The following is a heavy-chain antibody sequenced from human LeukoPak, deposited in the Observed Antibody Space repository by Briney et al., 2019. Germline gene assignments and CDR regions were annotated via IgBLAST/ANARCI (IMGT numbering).Heavy chain of an antibody. CDR1: GYTFSNYD. D-gene: IGHD3-16*01. V-gene: IGHV1-8*03. Sequence: ASVKVSCKTFGYTFSNYDVNWVRQATGQGLEWMGWMNPNTGTTGYAEKFQGRVTFSRDTSKTTAYMEVSSLRSDDTAVYYCARGRLSLITARANFFDYWGQGTRVTVSS. CDR3: ARGRLSLITARANFFDY. J-gene: IGHJ4*02. CDR2: MNPNTGTT.